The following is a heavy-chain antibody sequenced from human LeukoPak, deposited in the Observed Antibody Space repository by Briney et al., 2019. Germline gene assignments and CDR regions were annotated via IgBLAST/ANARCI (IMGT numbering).Heavy chain of an antibody. V-gene: IGHV3-48*03. CDR1: GFTFSSYE. CDR3: ARNNYDYVWGSYRFYYYYYMDV. J-gene: IGHJ6*03. Sequence: GGSLRLSCAASGFTFSSYEMNWVRQAPGKGLEWVSYISSSGSTIYYADSVKGRFTISRDNAKNSLYLQMNSLRAEDTAVYYCARNNYDYVWGSYRFYYYYYMDVWGKGTTVTVSS. CDR2: ISSSGSTI. D-gene: IGHD3-16*02.